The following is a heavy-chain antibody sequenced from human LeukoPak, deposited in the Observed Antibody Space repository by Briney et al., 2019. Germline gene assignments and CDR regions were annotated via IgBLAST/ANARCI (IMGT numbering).Heavy chain of an antibody. Sequence: PSETLSLTCAVYGGSFSGYYWNWIRQPPGKGLEWIGEINHSGSANYSPSLKSRVTISVDTSKNQFSLKLSSVTAADTAVYYCARPSPPLVTWGQGTMVTVSS. CDR3: ARPSPPLVT. V-gene: IGHV4-34*01. D-gene: IGHD2-15*01. J-gene: IGHJ3*01. CDR1: GGSFSGYY. CDR2: INHSGSA.